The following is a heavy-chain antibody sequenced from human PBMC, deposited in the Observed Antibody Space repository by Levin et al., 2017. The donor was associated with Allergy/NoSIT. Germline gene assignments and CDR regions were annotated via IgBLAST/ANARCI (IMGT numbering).Heavy chain of an antibody. CDR3: ARGKGLYSSTWYESAFDS. CDR2: TYYRSKWYN. J-gene: IGHJ3*02. V-gene: IGHV6-1*01. D-gene: IGHD6-13*01. CDR1: GDSVSSNSAA. Sequence: KASETLSLTCAISGDSVSSNSAAWNWIRQSPSRGLEWLGRTYYRSKWYNDYAVSVKSRITINPDTSKNQFSLQLNSVTPEDTAVYYCARGKGLYSSTWYESAFDSWGQGTMVTVSS.